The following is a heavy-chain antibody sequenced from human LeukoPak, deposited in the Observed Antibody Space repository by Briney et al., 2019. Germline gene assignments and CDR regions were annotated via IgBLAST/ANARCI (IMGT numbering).Heavy chain of an antibody. D-gene: IGHD6-6*01. CDR3: ARGVYSSSWIYYYYMDV. CDR2: IIPIFGTA. Sequence: SVKVSCKASGGTFSSYAISWVRQAPGQGLEWMGGIIPIFGTANYAQKFQGRVTITTDESTSTAYMELSSLRSEDTAVYYCARGVYSSSWIYYYYMDVWGKGTTVTVSS. CDR1: GGTFSSYA. J-gene: IGHJ6*03. V-gene: IGHV1-69*05.